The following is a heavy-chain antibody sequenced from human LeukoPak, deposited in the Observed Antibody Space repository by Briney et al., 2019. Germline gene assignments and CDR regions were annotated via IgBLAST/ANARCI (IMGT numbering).Heavy chain of an antibody. Sequence: GESLKISCKGSGYSFTSYWIGWVHQMPGKGLEWMGIIYPGDSDTRYSPSFQGQVTISADKSISTAYLQWSSLKASDTAMYYCARTSRFLEWLLYGPADYWGQGTLVTVSS. CDR2: IYPGDSDT. V-gene: IGHV5-51*07. CDR3: ARTSRFLEWLLYGPADY. CDR1: GYSFTSYW. D-gene: IGHD3-3*01. J-gene: IGHJ4*02.